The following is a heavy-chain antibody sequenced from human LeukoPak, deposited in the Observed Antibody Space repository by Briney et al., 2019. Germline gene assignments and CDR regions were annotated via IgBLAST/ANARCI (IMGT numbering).Heavy chain of an antibody. Sequence: SETLSLTCTVSGGSISSYYWSWIRQPAGKGLEWIGRISSSGSTNYSPSLKSRLTMSVDTSKTQFALNLSSVTAADTAVYCCAREGGIWRYFDYWGQGTLVTVSS. D-gene: IGHD2-15*01. CDR1: GGSISSYY. J-gene: IGHJ4*02. V-gene: IGHV4-4*07. CDR3: AREGGIWRYFDY. CDR2: ISSSGST.